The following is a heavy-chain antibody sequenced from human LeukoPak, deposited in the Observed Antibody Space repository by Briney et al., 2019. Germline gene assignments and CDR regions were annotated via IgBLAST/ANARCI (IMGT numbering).Heavy chain of an antibody. CDR1: GFTFSSYS. D-gene: IGHD1-7*01. J-gene: IGHJ4*02. Sequence: GGSLRLSCAASGFTFSSYSMNWVRQAPGKGLEWVSYISSSSSTIYYADSVKGRFTISRDNAKNSLYLQMNSLRAEDTAVYYCARGGELYRRGFDYWGQGTLVTVSS. CDR3: ARGGELYRRGFDY. CDR2: ISSSSSTI. V-gene: IGHV3-48*04.